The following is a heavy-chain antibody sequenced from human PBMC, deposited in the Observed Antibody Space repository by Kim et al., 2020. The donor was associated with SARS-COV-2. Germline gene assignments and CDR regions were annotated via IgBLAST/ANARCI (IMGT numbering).Heavy chain of an antibody. CDR3: VRDRMGGAFDM. D-gene: IGHD3-16*01. CDR1: GFTFSAYD. J-gene: IGHJ3*02. Sequence: GGSLRLSCATSGFTFSAYDMNWVRQAPGKGLEWLSFITKSSTTIYYADSVEGRFTISRDNAKNSLFLQMNSLREEDTALYYCVRDRMGGAFDMWGQGTMVTVSS. CDR2: ITKSSTTI. V-gene: IGHV3-48*02.